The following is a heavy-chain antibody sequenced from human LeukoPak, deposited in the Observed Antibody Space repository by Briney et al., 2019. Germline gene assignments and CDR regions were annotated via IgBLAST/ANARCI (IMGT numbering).Heavy chain of an antibody. CDR2: IYTSGST. Sequence: SETLSLTCTVSGGSISSGSYYWSWTRQPAGKGLEWIGRIYTSGSTNYNPSLKSRVTISVDTSKNQFSLKLSSVTAADTAVYYCAREVGDYYGLFWGQGTLVTVSS. CDR1: GGSISSGSYY. CDR3: AREVGDYYGLF. V-gene: IGHV4-61*02. J-gene: IGHJ4*02. D-gene: IGHD3-10*01.